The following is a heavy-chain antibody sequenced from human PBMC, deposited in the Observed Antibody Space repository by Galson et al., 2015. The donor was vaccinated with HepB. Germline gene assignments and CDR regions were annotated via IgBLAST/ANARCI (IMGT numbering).Heavy chain of an antibody. V-gene: IGHV3-49*04. CDR3: TRVSGIAVAGTDPYFDY. CDR2: IRSKAYGGTT. Sequence: PLRLSCAASGFTFGDYAMSWVRQAPGKGLEWVGFIRSKAYGGTTEYAASVKGRFTIARDDSKSIAYLQMNSLKTEDTAVYYCTRVSGIAVAGTDPYFDYWGQVTLVTVSS. J-gene: IGHJ4*02. D-gene: IGHD6-19*01. CDR1: GFTFGDYA.